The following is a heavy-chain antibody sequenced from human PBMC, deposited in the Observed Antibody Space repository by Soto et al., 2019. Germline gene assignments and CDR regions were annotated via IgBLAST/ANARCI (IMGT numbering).Heavy chain of an antibody. D-gene: IGHD3-22*01. CDR3: AHIGHYYDSSGYWGLFDF. CDR1: GFSLSTSGVG. V-gene: IGHV2-5*02. CDR2: IYWDDDK. Sequence: QITLKESGPTLVKPTQTLTLTCTFSGFSLSTSGVGVGWIRQPPGKALEWLALIYWDDDKRYSPSLKSRLTITKDTSKNQVVLTMTNMDPVDTGTYYCAHIGHYYDSSGYWGLFDFWGQGTLVTVSS. J-gene: IGHJ4*02.